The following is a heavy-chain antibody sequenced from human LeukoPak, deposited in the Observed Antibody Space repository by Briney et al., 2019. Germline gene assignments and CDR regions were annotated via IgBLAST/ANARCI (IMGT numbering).Heavy chain of an antibody. J-gene: IGHJ4*02. V-gene: IGHV1-69*05. CDR2: IIPIFGTA. D-gene: IGHD3-22*01. Sequence: GSSVEVSCKASGGTFSSYAISWVRQAPGQGLEWMGGIIPIFGTANYAQKFQGRVTITTDESTSTAYMELSSLRSEDTAVYYCARGDSRYYYDSSGYLDYWGQGTLVTVSS. CDR1: GGTFSSYA. CDR3: ARGDSRYYYDSSGYLDY.